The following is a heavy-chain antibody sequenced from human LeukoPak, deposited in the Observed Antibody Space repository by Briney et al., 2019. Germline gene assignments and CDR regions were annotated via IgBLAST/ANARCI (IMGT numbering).Heavy chain of an antibody. CDR1: GYTFTSYD. V-gene: IGHV1-8*01. J-gene: IGHJ5*02. Sequence: ASVKVSCKASGYTFTSYDINWVRQATGQGLEWMGWMNPNSGNTGYAQKFQGRVTMTRNTSISTAYMELSSLRSEDTAVYYCARGRRDGYNLSPPRWFDPWGQGTLVTVSS. CDR2: MNPNSGNT. D-gene: IGHD5-24*01. CDR3: ARGRRDGYNLSPPRWFDP.